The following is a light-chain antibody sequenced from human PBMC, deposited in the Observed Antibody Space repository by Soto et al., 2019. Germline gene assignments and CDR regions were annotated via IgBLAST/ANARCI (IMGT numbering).Light chain of an antibody. CDR1: QINRSN. Sequence: MSQHPDSLSVSPGERATLSCRVSQINRSNLAWYEQTASQAPWLVIYGACIKATGIADRFSGSGSGTDFTLTISKLDAEDFAVNYCQQYGSSSPYTLGEGTKVDIK. V-gene: IGKV3-20*01. CDR2: GAC. CDR3: QQYGSSSPYT. J-gene: IGKJ2*01.